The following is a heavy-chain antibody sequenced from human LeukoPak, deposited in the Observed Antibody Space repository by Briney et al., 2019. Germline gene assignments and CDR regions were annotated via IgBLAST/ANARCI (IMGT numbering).Heavy chain of an antibody. Sequence: SQTLSLTCTVSGGSISSGSYYWSWIRQPPGKGLEWIGEINHSGSTNYNPSLKSRVTISVDTSKNQFSLKLSSVTAANTAVYYCARVSYQEGVDYWGQGTLVTVSS. V-gene: IGHV4-61*01. CDR1: GGSISSGSYY. J-gene: IGHJ4*02. CDR2: INHSGST. D-gene: IGHD2-2*01. CDR3: ARVSYQEGVDY.